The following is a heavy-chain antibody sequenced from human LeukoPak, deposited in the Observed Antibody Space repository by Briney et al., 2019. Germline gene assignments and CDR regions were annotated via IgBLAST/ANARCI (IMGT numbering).Heavy chain of an antibody. CDR2: IIPIFDTG. D-gene: IGHD3-22*01. CDR1: GYTFTSYY. Sequence: SVKVSCKASGYTFTSYYMHWVRQAPGQGLEWMGGIIPIFDTGNYAQKFQGRLTITADESTSTAYMELSSLRSEGTAVYYCARTYYYDSSGYYFDYWGQGTLVTVSS. J-gene: IGHJ4*02. V-gene: IGHV1-69*13. CDR3: ARTYYYDSSGYYFDY.